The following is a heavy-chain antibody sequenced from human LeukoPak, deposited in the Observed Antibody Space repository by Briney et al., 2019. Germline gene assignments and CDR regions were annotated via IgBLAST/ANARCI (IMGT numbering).Heavy chain of an antibody. J-gene: IGHJ6*03. V-gene: IGHV1-8*01. CDR3: ARALAWGGSSYSYYYMDV. CDR2: INPNSGNA. Sequence: ASVKVSFKSSGYTFSYYDINWVRQATGQGLEWMGWINPNSGNAGYAQKFQGRVTMTRNTSISTAYMELSSLRSEDTAVYYCARALAWGGSSYSYYYMDVWDKGTTVTVSS. D-gene: IGHD1-26*01. CDR1: GYTFSYYD.